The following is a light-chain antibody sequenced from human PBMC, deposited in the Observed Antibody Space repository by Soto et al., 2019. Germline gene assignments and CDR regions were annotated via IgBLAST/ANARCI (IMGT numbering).Light chain of an antibody. CDR3: CSYAGSYSFYV. V-gene: IGLV2-8*01. CDR2: DVS. J-gene: IGLJ1*01. Sequence: QSALTQPPSASGSPGHSVTLSCTGTSSDVGGYNYVSWYQQHPGKAPKLMIYDVSKRPSGVRDRFSGSKSGNTASLTISGLQAEDEADYHCCSYAGSYSFYVFGTGTKLTVL. CDR1: SSDVGGYNY.